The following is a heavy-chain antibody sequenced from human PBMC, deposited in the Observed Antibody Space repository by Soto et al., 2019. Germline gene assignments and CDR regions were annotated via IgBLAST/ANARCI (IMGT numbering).Heavy chain of an antibody. J-gene: IGHJ6*02. V-gene: IGHV1-2*04. CDR3: AIYSRVAGTPYGMDV. CDR2: INPNSGGT. CDR1: GYTFTGYY. D-gene: IGHD6-19*01. Sequence: QVQLVQSGAEVKKPGASVKVSCKASGYTFTGYYMHWVRQAPGQGLEWMGWINPNSGGTNYAQKFQGWVTMTRDTSISTAYRELGRLRSDDTAVYYCAIYSRVAGTPYGMDVWGQGTTVTVSS.